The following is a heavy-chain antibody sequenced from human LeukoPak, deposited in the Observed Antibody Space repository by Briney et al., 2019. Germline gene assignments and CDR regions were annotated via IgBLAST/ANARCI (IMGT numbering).Heavy chain of an antibody. Sequence: SETLSLTCTVSGGSISSYYGSWIRQPPGKGLEWIGYIYYNGITNYSPSLKSRVTISLDTSENQFSLKLRSVTAADTAVYYCARDSGYSGSFDYWGQGTLVTVSS. J-gene: IGHJ4*02. CDR2: IYYNGIT. V-gene: IGHV4-59*01. CDR1: GGSISSYY. D-gene: IGHD5-12*01. CDR3: ARDSGYSGSFDY.